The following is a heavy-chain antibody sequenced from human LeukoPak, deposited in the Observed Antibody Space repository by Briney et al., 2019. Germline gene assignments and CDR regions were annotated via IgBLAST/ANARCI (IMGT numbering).Heavy chain of an antibody. CDR3: ARDLERCSGGSCYSRDVDDY. J-gene: IGHJ4*02. CDR2: ISSSSSYI. Sequence: GGSLRLSCAASGSTFSSYSMNWVRQAPGKGLEWVSSISSSSSYIYYADSVKGRFTISRDNAKNSLYLQMNSLRAEDTAVYYCARDLERCSGGSCYSRDVDDYWGQGTLVTVSS. CDR1: GSTFSSYS. V-gene: IGHV3-21*01. D-gene: IGHD2-15*01.